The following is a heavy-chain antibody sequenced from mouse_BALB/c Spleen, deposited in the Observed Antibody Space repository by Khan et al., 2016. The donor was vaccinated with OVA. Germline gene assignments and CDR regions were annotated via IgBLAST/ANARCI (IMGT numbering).Heavy chain of an antibody. D-gene: IGHD2-10*01. CDR3: ARPPYFSYTLDY. J-gene: IGHJ4*01. CDR1: GYTFTNYG. Sequence: QVQLKESGPELKKPGETVKISCKASGYTFTNYGMNWVKQSPGRALKWMGWINTYTGEPTYADDFKGRFAFSLETSASTAYLQINNLKNEDTATYFWARPPYFSYTLDYWGQGTSVTVSS. V-gene: IGHV9-3-1*01. CDR2: INTYTGEP.